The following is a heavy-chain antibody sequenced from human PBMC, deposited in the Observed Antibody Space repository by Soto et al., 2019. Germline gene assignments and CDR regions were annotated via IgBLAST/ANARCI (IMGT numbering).Heavy chain of an antibody. CDR1: GGTFSSYA. J-gene: IGHJ5*02. Sequence: QVQLVQSGAEVKKPGSSVKVSCTASGGTFSSYAISWVRQAPGQGLEWMGGIIPIFGTANYAQKFQGRVTITADESTSTAYMELSSLRSEDTAVYYCARDISSGYTNWFDPWGQGTLVTVSS. CDR2: IIPIFGTA. D-gene: IGHD3-22*01. CDR3: ARDISSGYTNWFDP. V-gene: IGHV1-69*01.